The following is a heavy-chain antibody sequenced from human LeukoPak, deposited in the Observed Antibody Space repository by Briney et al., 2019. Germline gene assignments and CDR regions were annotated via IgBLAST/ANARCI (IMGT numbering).Heavy chain of an antibody. J-gene: IGHJ3*02. CDR3: ARTYSSSWLYAFDI. CDR1: GFTFSDYY. V-gene: IGHV3-11*01. Sequence: PGGSLRLSCAASGFTFSDYYMSWIRQAPGKGLEWVSYISSSGSTIYYADSVKGRFTISRDNAKNSLYLQMNSLRAEDTAFYHCARTYSSSWLYAFDIWGQGTMVTVSS. D-gene: IGHD6-13*01. CDR2: ISSSGSTI.